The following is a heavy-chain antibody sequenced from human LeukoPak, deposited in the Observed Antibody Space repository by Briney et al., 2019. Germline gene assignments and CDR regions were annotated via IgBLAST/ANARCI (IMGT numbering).Heavy chain of an antibody. CDR1: GFTFSSYS. V-gene: IGHV3-21*01. J-gene: IGHJ6*02. CDR3: ARDFEYCSGGSCYAAGYYYYYGMDV. CDR2: ISSSSYI. Sequence: GGSLRLSCAASGFTFSSYSMNWVRQAPGKGLEWVSSISSSSYIYYADSVKGRFTISRDNAKNSLYLQMNSLRAEDTAVYYCARDFEYCSGGSCYAAGYYYYYGMDVWGQGTTVTVSS. D-gene: IGHD2-15*01.